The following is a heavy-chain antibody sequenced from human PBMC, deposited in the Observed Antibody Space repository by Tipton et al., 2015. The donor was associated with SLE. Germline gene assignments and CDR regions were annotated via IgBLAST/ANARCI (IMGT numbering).Heavy chain of an antibody. Sequence: AGLVKPSETLSLTCAVYGGSFSDYYWSWIRQPPGKGLEWIGEINHSGSTNYNPSLKSRVTISIDTSKNQFSLKLSSVTAADTAVYYCARGGLGPRYFDLWGRGTLVTVSS. V-gene: IGHV4-34*01. CDR2: INHSGST. J-gene: IGHJ2*01. D-gene: IGHD3/OR15-3a*01. CDR1: GGSFSDYY. CDR3: ARGGLGPRYFDL.